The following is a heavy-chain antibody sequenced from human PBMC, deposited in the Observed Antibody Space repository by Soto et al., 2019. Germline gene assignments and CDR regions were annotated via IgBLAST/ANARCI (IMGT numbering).Heavy chain of an antibody. Sequence: GGSLRLSCAASGFTFSSHAMTWVRQAPGKGLEWVSAISGSGGSTYYADSVKGRFTISRDNFKNTLYLQMKSLRAEDTAVYYCAKNVITGTTVMDVWGKGTTVTVSS. D-gene: IGHD1-7*01. CDR3: AKNVITGTTVMDV. CDR1: GFTFSSHA. CDR2: ISGSGGST. V-gene: IGHV3-23*01. J-gene: IGHJ6*04.